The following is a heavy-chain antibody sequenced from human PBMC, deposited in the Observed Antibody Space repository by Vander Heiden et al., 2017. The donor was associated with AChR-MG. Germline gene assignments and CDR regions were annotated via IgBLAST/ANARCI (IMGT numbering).Heavy chain of an antibody. J-gene: IGHJ4*02. CDR3: AKDHPDYGLGS. D-gene: IGHD3-10*01. CDR2: LSGRGSSK. CDR1: GLTFSSYA. Sequence: EVQLLESGGGLVQPGGALRLPRAASGLTFSSYATSWARQAPAKRLEWASSLSGRGSSKYYEDSVKGRLTISRDKSKNMLYLQMNSLRAEDTAVYYCAKDHPDYGLGSWGQGTLVTVSS. V-gene: IGHV3-23*01.